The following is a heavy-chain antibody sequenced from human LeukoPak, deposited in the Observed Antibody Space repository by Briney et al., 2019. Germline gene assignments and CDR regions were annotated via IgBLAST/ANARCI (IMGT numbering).Heavy chain of an antibody. V-gene: IGHV1-2*02. Sequence: ASVKVSCKASGYTFTGYYMHWVRQAPGQGLEWMGWINPNSGGTNYAQKFQGRVTMTRDTSISTAYMELSSLRSEDTAVYYCAREGIYCGGDCYYHSWFDPWGQGTLVTVSS. CDR3: AREGIYCGGDCYYHSWFDP. D-gene: IGHD2-21*01. CDR1: GYTFTGYY. CDR2: INPNSGGT. J-gene: IGHJ5*02.